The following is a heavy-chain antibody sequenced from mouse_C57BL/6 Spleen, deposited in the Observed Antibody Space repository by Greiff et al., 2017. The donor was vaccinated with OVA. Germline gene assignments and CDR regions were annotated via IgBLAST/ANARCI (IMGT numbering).Heavy chain of an antibody. J-gene: IGHJ2*01. CDR2: IRSKSSNYAT. V-gene: IGHV10-3*01. CDR3: VREITTVVYFDY. CDR1: GFTFNTYA. D-gene: IGHD1-1*01. Sequence: DVMLVESGGGLVQPKGSLKLSCAASGFTFNTYAMHWVRQAPGKGLEWVARIRSKSSNYATYYADSVKDRFTISRDDSQSMLYLQMNNLKTEDTAMYYCVREITTVVYFDYWGQGTTLTVSS.